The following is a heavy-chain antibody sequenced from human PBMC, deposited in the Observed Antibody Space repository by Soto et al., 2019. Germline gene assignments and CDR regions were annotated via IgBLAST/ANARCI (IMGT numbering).Heavy chain of an antibody. J-gene: IGHJ4*02. V-gene: IGHV3-33*01. D-gene: IGHD2-15*01. CDR3: ARGGLSVVAARAIDY. Sequence: PGGSLRLSCAASGFTFSSYGMHWVRQAPGKGLEWVAVIWYDGSNKYYADSVKGRFTISRDNSKNTLYLQMNSLRAEDTAVYYCARGGLSVVAARAIDYWGQGTLVTVSS. CDR2: IWYDGSNK. CDR1: GFTFSSYG.